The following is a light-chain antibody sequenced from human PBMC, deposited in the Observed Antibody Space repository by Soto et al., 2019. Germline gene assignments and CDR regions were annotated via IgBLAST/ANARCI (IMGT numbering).Light chain of an antibody. Sequence: IVMTQSAGTLSGSPGERATLSWRASQNIGNKVGWYQQKPGQAPRLLIYGASTRATGIPVRFSGSGYGTEFNLTISSLQSEDYAVYYCQQYNNWPLTFGGGTKVDIK. V-gene: IGKV3-15*01. CDR3: QQYNNWPLT. CDR2: GAS. CDR1: QNIGNK. J-gene: IGKJ4*01.